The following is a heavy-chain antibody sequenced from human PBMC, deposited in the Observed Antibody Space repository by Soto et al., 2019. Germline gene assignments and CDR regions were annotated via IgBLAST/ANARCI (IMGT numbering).Heavy chain of an antibody. V-gene: IGHV4-4*02. CDR1: GGPISTNW. Sequence: QVQLQESGPGPMKPSGTLSLTCAVSGGPISTNWWSWVRQPPGKGLEWIGEIYHSGSTNYNPSLKNRVTMSVDKSQNHLSLNLNSVTAADTAVYYWARHIAVSGTRGFDFWGQGTLVTVSS. CDR2: IYHSGST. D-gene: IGHD6-19*01. CDR3: ARHIAVSGTRGFDF. J-gene: IGHJ4*02.